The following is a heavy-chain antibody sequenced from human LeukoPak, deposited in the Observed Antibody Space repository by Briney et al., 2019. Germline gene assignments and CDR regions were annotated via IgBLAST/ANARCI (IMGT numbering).Heavy chain of an antibody. CDR3: ARAARGSGSYAIDY. J-gene: IGHJ4*02. CDR2: ISSSGSTI. V-gene: IGHV3-48*03. Sequence: GGSLRLSCAASGFTFSSYEMNWVRQAPGKGLEWVSYISSSGSTIYYADSVKGRFTISRDNAKNSLYLQMNSLRAEDTAVYCCARAARGSGSYAIDYWGQGTLVTVSS. CDR1: GFTFSSYE. D-gene: IGHD3-10*01.